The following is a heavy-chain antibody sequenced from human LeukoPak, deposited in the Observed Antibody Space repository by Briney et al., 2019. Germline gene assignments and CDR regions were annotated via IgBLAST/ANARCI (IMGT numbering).Heavy chain of an antibody. CDR2: IKEDGGDK. V-gene: IGHV3-7*05. Sequence: GGSLRLSCAASGFTFSKSWMTWVRQAPGRGLQWVAHIKEDGGDKYYVDSVEGRFTISRDNDKTSVYLQMNSLRAEDTAVYYCATWSSGGQFDFWGQGTLVSVSS. J-gene: IGHJ4*02. D-gene: IGHD6-19*01. CDR1: GFTFSKSW. CDR3: ATWSSGGQFDF.